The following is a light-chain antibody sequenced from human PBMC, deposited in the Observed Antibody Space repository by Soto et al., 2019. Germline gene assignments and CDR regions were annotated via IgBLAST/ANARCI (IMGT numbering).Light chain of an antibody. CDR1: QDIRNF. CDR2: AAS. Sequence: IQMTQSPTSLSASVGDRVTITCRASQDIRNFVAWYQQKPGKAPKLLIYAASTLQSGVPSRFSGSGSGTDFSLTINSLPPEDVATYSCQKYSSVPVFGPGTKVEIK. J-gene: IGKJ3*01. CDR3: QKYSSVPV. V-gene: IGKV1-27*01.